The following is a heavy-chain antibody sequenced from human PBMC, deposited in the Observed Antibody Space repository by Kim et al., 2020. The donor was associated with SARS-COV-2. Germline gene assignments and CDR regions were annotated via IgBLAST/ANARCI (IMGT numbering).Heavy chain of an antibody. V-gene: IGHV3-7*01. D-gene: IGHD3-10*01. CDR1: GFTFSSYW. Sequence: GGSLRLFCAASGFTFSSYWMSWVRQAPGKGLEWVANIKQDGSEKYYVDSVKGRFTISRDNAKNSLYLQMNSLRAEDTAVYYCARVDYYVSGILALPPYCCYYMDVGGKGNKVTVS. CDR2: IKQDGSEK. CDR3: ARVDYYVSGILALPPYCCYYMDV. J-gene: IGHJ6*03.